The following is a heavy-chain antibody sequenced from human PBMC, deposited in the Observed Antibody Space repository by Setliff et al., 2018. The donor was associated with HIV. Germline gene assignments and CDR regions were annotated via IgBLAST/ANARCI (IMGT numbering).Heavy chain of an antibody. CDR1: GGTFSLYA. D-gene: IGHD5-12*01. V-gene: IGHV1-69*13. CDR3: ARDQATGYEKVWFSWIDP. Sequence: SVKVSCKASGGTFSLYAINWVRQAPGQGLEWMGGIIPIFNTANYAQKFQGRVTITADGSTSTAYMELSSLRFEDTATYYCARDQATGYEKVWFSWIDPWGQGTLVTVSS. CDR2: IIPIFNTA. J-gene: IGHJ5*02.